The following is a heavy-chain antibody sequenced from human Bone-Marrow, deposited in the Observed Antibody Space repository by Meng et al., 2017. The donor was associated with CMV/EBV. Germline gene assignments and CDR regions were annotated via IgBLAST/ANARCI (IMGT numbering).Heavy chain of an antibody. D-gene: IGHD3-10*01. V-gene: IGHV3-21*01. CDR1: GFTFSDYI. CDR3: AREYGSGSYGY. Sequence: GESLKISCAASGFTFSDYIINWVRQAPGKGLEWVSSISSSSSYIYYADSVKGRFTISRDNAKNSLYLQMNSLRAEDTAVYYCAREYGSGSYGYWGQGTLVTVSS. J-gene: IGHJ4*02. CDR2: ISSSSSYI.